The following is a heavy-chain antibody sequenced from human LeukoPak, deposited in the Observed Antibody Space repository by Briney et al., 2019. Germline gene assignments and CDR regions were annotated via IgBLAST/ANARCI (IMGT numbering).Heavy chain of an antibody. CDR3: AKEYYDFWSGYPHDY. Sequence: PGGSLRLSCAASGFTFDDYGMSWVRQAPGKGLVWVSRINSDGSSTSYADSVKGRFTISRDNAKNTLYLQMNSLRAEDTAVYYCAKEYYDFWSGYPHDYWGQGTLVTVSS. V-gene: IGHV3-74*01. D-gene: IGHD3-3*01. CDR2: INSDGSST. J-gene: IGHJ4*02. CDR1: GFTFDDYG.